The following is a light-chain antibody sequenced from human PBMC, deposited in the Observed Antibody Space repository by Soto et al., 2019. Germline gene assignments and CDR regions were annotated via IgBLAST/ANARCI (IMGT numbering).Light chain of an antibody. CDR2: GAS. J-gene: IGKJ4*01. CDR3: QKYNSAPLT. Sequence: DIQMTQSPSSLSASIGDTVTVTCRASQGISNFLAWYQQKPGKVPKLMIYGASTLQSGVPSRFSGSRSGTDFTLTISSLQPEDVATYYCQKYNSAPLTFGGGTKVDI. CDR1: QGISNF. V-gene: IGKV1-27*01.